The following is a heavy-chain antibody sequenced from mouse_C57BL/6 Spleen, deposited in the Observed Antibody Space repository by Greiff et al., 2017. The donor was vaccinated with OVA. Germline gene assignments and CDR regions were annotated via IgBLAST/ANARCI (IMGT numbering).Heavy chain of an antibody. J-gene: IGHJ3*01. CDR1: GYTFTSYG. D-gene: IGHD1-1*01. CDR3: ARNYGSSSWFAY. V-gene: IGHV1-81*01. CDR2: IYPRSDNT. Sequence: VQLKESGAELARPGASVKLSCKASGYTFTSYGISWVKQRTGQGLEWIGEIYPRSDNTYYNEKFKDKATLTADKSSSTAYMELRSLTSEDSAVYFCARNYGSSSWFAYWGQGTLVTVSA.